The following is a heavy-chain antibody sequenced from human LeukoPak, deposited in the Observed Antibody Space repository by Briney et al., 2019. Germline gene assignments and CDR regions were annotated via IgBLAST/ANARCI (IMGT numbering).Heavy chain of an antibody. V-gene: IGHV5-51*01. Sequence: GESLMMYCKGSEYSFISYWIGSVRQMPGKGLEWMGIIYPGDSDTTYSPSFQGQVTISADKSISTAYLQWSSLKASDTAMYYCARREIQLWAIDYWGQGTLVTVSS. J-gene: IGHJ4*02. CDR3: ARREIQLWAIDY. CDR2: IYPGDSDT. D-gene: IGHD5-18*01. CDR1: EYSFISYW.